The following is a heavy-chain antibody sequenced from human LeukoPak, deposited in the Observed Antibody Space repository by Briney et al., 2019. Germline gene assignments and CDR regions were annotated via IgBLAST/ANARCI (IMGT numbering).Heavy chain of an antibody. Sequence: GGSLRLSCAASGFTFSASPIHWARQASGKGLEWVTFIRYDGEKKHYVDSVKGRFTISRDNSKNTLYLQINNLRPEDTAVYYCATTVLGRADWLDPWGLGTLVTVSS. CDR1: GFTFSASP. V-gene: IGHV3-30*02. CDR2: IRYDGEKK. CDR3: ATTVLGRADWLDP. D-gene: IGHD7-27*01. J-gene: IGHJ5*02.